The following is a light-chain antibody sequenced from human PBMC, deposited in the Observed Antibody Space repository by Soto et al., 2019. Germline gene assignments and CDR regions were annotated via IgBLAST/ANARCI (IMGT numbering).Light chain of an antibody. CDR2: DAS. J-gene: IGKJ2*01. Sequence: EIVLTQSPATLSLSPGERATLSCRASQSVSSYLAWYQQKPGQAPRLLIYDASNRATGIPARFSGSGSGTDFTLNISSLEPEDFADYCCQQRSNSPPYTFGQGTKLEIK. V-gene: IGKV3-11*01. CDR1: QSVSSY. CDR3: QQRSNSPPYT.